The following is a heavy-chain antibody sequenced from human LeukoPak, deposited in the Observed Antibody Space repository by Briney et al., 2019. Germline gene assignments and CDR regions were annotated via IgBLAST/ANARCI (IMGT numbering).Heavy chain of an antibody. Sequence: GGSLRLSCAASGFTFSSYSMNWVRQAPGKGLEWVSAISGSGGSTYYADSVKGRFTISRDNSKNTLYLQMNSLRAEDTAVYYCAKDFRGYSYGPGSGFDYWGQGTLVTVSS. CDR1: GFTFSSYS. CDR3: AKDFRGYSYGPGSGFDY. V-gene: IGHV3-23*01. J-gene: IGHJ4*02. D-gene: IGHD5-18*01. CDR2: ISGSGGST.